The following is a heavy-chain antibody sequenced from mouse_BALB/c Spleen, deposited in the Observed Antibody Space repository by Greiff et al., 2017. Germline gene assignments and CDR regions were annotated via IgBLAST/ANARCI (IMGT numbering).Heavy chain of an antibody. CDR1: GFTFSDYG. J-gene: IGHJ4*01. D-gene: IGHD4-1*01. V-gene: IGHV5-15*02. CDR3: ARVTGGYAMDY. CDR2: ISNLAYSI. Sequence: EVKLVESGGGLVQPGGSRKLSCAASGFTFSDYGMAWVRQAPGKGPEWVAFISNLAYSIYYADTVTGRFTISRENAKNTLYLEMSSLRSEDTAMYYCARVTGGYAMDYWGQGTSVTVSS.